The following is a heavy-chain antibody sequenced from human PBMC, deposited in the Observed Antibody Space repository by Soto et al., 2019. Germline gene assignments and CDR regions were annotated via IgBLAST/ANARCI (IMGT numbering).Heavy chain of an antibody. CDR2: IPQDGSDG. Sequence: DVQLKESGGGLVQPGQSLRLSCEVSGFTLSMYSMTWVRQAPGKGLEWVAKIPQDGSDGHYLDSVKGRFTISRDNAKNSVYLQMNSLRADDMAVYYCARDHLILPAHDFFYGSDVWGQGAKVTVSS. J-gene: IGHJ6*02. CDR3: ARDHLILPAHDFFYGSDV. CDR1: GFTLSMYS. V-gene: IGHV3-7*03. D-gene: IGHD2-21*02.